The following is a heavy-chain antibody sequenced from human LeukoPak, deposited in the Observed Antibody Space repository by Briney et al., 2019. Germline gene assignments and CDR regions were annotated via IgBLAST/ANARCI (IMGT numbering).Heavy chain of an antibody. J-gene: IGHJ6*03. Sequence: GGSLRLSCAASGFAFNDYWMSWVRQAPGKGLEWVANIKEDGSEKYYVDSVKGRFTISRDNAKDSLYLQMNSLRAEDTAVFYCARAVFSGSYYYYSYMDVWGKGTTVTVFS. V-gene: IGHV3-7*01. CDR1: GFAFNDYW. CDR3: ARAVFSGSYYYYSYMDV. D-gene: IGHD1-26*01. CDR2: IKEDGSEK.